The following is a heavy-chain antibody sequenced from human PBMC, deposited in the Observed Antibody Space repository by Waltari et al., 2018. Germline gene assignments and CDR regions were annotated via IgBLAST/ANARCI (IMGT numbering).Heavy chain of an antibody. CDR2: IYSGGST. CDR1: GFTVSSNY. J-gene: IGHJ6*02. Sequence: EVQLVESGGGLIQPGGSLRLSCAASGFTVSSNYMSWVRQAPGKGLEWVSVIYSGGSTYYADSVKGRFPISRDNSKNTLYLQMNSLRAADTAVYYCASTIFGGYGMDVWGQGTTVTVSS. CDR3: ASTIFGGYGMDV. V-gene: IGHV3-53*01. D-gene: IGHD3-3*01.